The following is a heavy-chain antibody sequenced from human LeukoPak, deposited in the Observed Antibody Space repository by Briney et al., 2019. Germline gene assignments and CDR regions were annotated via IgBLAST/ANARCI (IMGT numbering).Heavy chain of an antibody. CDR3: ARSPHIWFAERGWFDP. CDR2: IYYSGST. J-gene: IGHJ5*02. Sequence: KPSETLSLTCTFSGRSINSGDYYWVWLRQPPGKGLEWIGSIYYSGSTSYNPSLKCRVTMTVDTSKSQFSLKLSSVTAADTAVYFCARSPHIWFAERGWFDPWGQGTLVTVSS. CDR1: GRSINSGDYY. D-gene: IGHD3-10*01. V-gene: IGHV4-39*07.